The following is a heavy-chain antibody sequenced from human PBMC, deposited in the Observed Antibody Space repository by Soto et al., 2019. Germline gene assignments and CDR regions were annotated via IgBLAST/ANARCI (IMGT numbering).Heavy chain of an antibody. V-gene: IGHV4-30-4*01. D-gene: IGHD2-15*01. CDR3: AREGLVVVAALDY. Sequence: QVQLQESGPGLVKPSQTLSLTCTVSGGSISSGDYYWSWIRQPPGKGLEWVGYIYYSGSTYYNPYLKSRVTISVDTSKNQFSLKLSSVTAADTAVYYCAREGLVVVAALDYWGQGTLVTVSS. CDR2: IYYSGST. J-gene: IGHJ4*02. CDR1: GGSISSGDYY.